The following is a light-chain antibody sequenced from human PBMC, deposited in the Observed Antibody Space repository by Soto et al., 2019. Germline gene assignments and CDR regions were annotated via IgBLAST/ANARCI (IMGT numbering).Light chain of an antibody. V-gene: IGLV1-40*01. CDR1: SSNIGAGYD. CDR3: QSHDSSLIGSRV. Sequence: QSVLTQPPSVSGAPGQGVTISCTGTSSNIGAGYDVHWYQQLPGTAPKLLIYDNINRPSGVPDRFSGSKSGTSASLAIIGLQPEDEADYYCQSHDSSLIGSRVFGGGTQLTVL. J-gene: IGLJ3*02. CDR2: DNI.